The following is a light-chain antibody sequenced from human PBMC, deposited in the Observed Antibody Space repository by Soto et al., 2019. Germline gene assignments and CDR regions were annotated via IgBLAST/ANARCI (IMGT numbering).Light chain of an antibody. CDR3: QQRANWPPT. Sequence: EVVVTQSPGHMSLSPGEIATLLCRASQSVKDSLACYHQKPGQPPRLLILDASNMATGFPARFSGVGSGTDFTLTISSLEPEDFAVYYCQQRANWPPTFGGGTKLDI. CDR1: QSVKDS. CDR2: DAS. V-gene: IGKV3-11*01. J-gene: IGKJ4*01.